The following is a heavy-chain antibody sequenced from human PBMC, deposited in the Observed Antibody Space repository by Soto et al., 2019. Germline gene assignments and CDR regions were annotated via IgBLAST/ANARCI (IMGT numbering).Heavy chain of an antibody. CDR2: FDPEDGET. Sequence: GASVKVSCKVSGYTLTELSMHWVRQAPGKGLEWTGGFDPEDGETIYAQKFQGRVTMTEDTSTDTAYMELSSLRSEDTAVYYCATSYCTNGVCYSFYYYGMDVWGQGTTVTVSS. CDR3: ATSYCTNGVCYSFYYYGMDV. V-gene: IGHV1-24*01. J-gene: IGHJ6*02. CDR1: GYTLTELS. D-gene: IGHD2-8*01.